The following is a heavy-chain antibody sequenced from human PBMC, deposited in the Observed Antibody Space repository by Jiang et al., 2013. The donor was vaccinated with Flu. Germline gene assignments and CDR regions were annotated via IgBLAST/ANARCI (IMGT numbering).Heavy chain of an antibody. Sequence: VKKPGSSVKVSCKASGGTFSSYAISWVRQAPGQGLEWMGRIIPILGIANYAQKFQGRVTITADKSTSTAYMELSSLRSEDTAVYYCARDFDGSSSSLDGNAVPGYFDYWGQGTLVTVSS. CDR2: IIPILGIA. CDR3: ARDFDGSSSSLDGNAVPGYFDY. V-gene: IGHV1-69*04. D-gene: IGHD6-6*01. CDR1: GGTFSSYA. J-gene: IGHJ4*02.